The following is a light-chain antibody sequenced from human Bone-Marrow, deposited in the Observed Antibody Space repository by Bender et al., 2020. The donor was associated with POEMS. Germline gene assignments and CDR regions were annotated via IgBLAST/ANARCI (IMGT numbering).Light chain of an antibody. J-gene: IGLJ2*01. CDR3: QAWDSITVT. CDR2: RNN. CDR1: SSNIGSNY. Sequence: QSVLTQPPSASGTPGQRVTISCSGSSSNIGSNYVYWYQQLPGTAPKLLIYRNNQRPSGVPDRFSGSSSGNTATLTISETQAMDEADYYCQAWDSITVTFGGGTKLTVL. V-gene: IGLV1-47*01.